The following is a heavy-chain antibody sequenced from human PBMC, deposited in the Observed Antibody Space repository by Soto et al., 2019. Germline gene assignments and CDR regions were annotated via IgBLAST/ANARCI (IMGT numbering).Heavy chain of an antibody. J-gene: IGHJ6*02. CDR2: MNPNSGNT. V-gene: IGHV1-8*02. CDR3: ARGRGSGWYLNYYGMDV. CDR1: GFTFTNYG. D-gene: IGHD6-19*01. Sequence: ASVKVSCKASGFTFTNYGITWVRQAPGQGLEWMGWMNPNSGNTGYAQKFQGRVTMTRNTSISTAYMELSSLRSEDTAVYYCARGRGSGWYLNYYGMDVWGQGTTVTVSS.